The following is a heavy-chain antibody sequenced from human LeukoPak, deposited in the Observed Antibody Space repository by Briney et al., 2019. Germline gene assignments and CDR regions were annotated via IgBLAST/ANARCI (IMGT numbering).Heavy chain of an antibody. V-gene: IGHV3-48*01. CDR1: GFTFSSYS. CDR3: ARDSPRYDSSGYFTI. D-gene: IGHD3-22*01. CDR2: ISSSSSTI. J-gene: IGHJ4*02. Sequence: GGSLRLSCAASGFTFSSYSMNWVRQAPGKGLEWVSYISSSSSTIYYADSVKGRFTISRDNAKNSLYLQMNSLRAEDTAVYYCARDSPRYDSSGYFTIWGQGTLVTVSS.